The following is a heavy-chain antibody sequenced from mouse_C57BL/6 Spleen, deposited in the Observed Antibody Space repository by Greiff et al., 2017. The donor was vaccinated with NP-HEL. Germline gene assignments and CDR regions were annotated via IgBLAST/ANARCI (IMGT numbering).Heavy chain of an antibody. CDR3: TRGGYSNYAYYAMDY. D-gene: IGHD2-5*01. CDR1: GFTFSSYA. Sequence: EVKLMESGEGLVKPGGSLKLSCAASGFTFSSYAMSWVRQTPEKRLEWVAYISSGGDYIYYADTVKGRFTISRENARNTLYLQMSSLKSEDTAMYYCTRGGYSNYAYYAMDYWGQGTSVTVSS. J-gene: IGHJ4*01. CDR2: ISSGGDYI. V-gene: IGHV5-9-1*02.